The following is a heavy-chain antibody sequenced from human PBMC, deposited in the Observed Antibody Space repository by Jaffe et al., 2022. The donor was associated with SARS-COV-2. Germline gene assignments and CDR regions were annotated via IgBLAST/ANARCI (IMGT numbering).Heavy chain of an antibody. CDR3: AKTRPYGSYYFDY. V-gene: IGHV3-9*01. CDR1: GFTFDDYA. J-gene: IGHJ4*02. CDR2: ISWNSGSI. Sequence: EVQLVESGGGLVQPGRSLRLSCAASGFTFDDYAMHWVRQAPGKGLEWVSGISWNSGSIGYADSVKGRFTISRDNAKNSLYLQMNSLRAEDTALYYCAKTRPYGSYYFDYWGQGTLVTVSS. D-gene: IGHD3-10*01.